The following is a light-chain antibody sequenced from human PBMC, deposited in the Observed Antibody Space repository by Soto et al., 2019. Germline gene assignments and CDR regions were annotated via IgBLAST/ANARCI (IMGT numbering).Light chain of an antibody. CDR1: SSDVGGYNY. Sequence: QSALTQPASVSGSPGQSITISCTGTSSDVGGYNYVSWHQQHPGKAPKVMIYDVTNRPSGVSNRFSGSKSGNTASLTISGLQAEDEADYYCSSYTSSNTLVFGGGTKLTVL. CDR2: DVT. V-gene: IGLV2-14*03. CDR3: SSYTSSNTLV. J-gene: IGLJ2*01.